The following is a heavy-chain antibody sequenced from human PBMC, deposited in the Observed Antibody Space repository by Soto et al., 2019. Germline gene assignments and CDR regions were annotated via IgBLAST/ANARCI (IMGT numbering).Heavy chain of an antibody. CDR3: AKAKFDFWSGYWSPSLDF. CDR2: INPNSGYT. Sequence: QVQLVQSGAEVKKPGASVKVSFKASRYTFTSYYIHWVRQAPGQGLEWMGWINPNSGYTKYTQKFQGRVTVTRDTSITTAYLELTRLQSDDTDVYDCAKAKFDFWSGYWSPSLDFWGQGTLVTVSS. CDR1: RYTFTSYY. V-gene: IGHV1-2*02. D-gene: IGHD3-3*01. J-gene: IGHJ4*02.